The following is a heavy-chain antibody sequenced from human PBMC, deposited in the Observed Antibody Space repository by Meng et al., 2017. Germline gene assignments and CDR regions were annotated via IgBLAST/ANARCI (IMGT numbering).Heavy chain of an antibody. D-gene: IGHD6-25*01. CDR3: ARDEDISAAGKLFGDY. V-gene: IGHV1-2*06. J-gene: IGHJ4*02. CDR2: INPKSGDT. Sequence: LLQSGLEVKNPWASVKASCKPSGYNFPDYYIHWVRRAPGQGLEWMGRINPKSGDTHYAQKFQARVTMTGDTSISTAYMELSGLRSDDTAMYYCARDEDISAAGKLFGDYWGQGTLVTVSS. CDR1: GYNFPDYY.